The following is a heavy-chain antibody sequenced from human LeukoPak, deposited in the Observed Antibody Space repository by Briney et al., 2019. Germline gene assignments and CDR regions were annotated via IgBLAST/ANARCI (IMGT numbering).Heavy chain of an antibody. D-gene: IGHD3-10*01. Sequence: PSETLSLTCTVSGGSISSSSYYWGWIRQPPGKGLEWIGSIYYSGSTYYNPSLKSRVTISVDTSKNQFSLKLSSVTAADTAVYYCARIYGSGSPFDYWGQGTLVTVSS. J-gene: IGHJ4*02. CDR2: IYYSGST. CDR3: ARIYGSGSPFDY. CDR1: GGSISSSSYY. V-gene: IGHV4-39*01.